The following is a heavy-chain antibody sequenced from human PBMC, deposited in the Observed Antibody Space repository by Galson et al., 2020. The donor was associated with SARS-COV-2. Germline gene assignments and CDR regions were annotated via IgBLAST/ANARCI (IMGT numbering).Heavy chain of an antibody. Sequence: GGSLRLSCAASGFTFSSYDMHWVRQSTGKGLEWVSAIGTAGDTYYPGSVKGRFTISRENAKNSLYLQMNSLRAGDTAVYYCARAVSSVVPAAIRVYYYYYMDVWGKGTTVTVSS. CDR2: IGTAGDT. V-gene: IGHV3-13*01. CDR3: ARAVSSVVPAAIRVYYYYYMDV. J-gene: IGHJ6*03. CDR1: GFTFSSYD. D-gene: IGHD2-2*02.